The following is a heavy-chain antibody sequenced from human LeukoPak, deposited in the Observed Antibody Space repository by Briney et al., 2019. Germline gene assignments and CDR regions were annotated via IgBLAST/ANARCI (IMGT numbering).Heavy chain of an antibody. CDR2: INHSGST. CDR3: ARGRRNYDFWSGHGRWFDP. D-gene: IGHD3-3*01. CDR1: GYSISSGYY. V-gene: IGHV4-38-2*01. J-gene: IGHJ5*02. Sequence: SETLSLTCAVSGYSISSGYYWGWIRQPPGKGLEWIGSINHSGSTNYNPSLKSRVTISVDTSKNQFSLKLSSVTAADTAVYYCARGRRNYDFWSGHGRWFDPWGQGTLVTVSS.